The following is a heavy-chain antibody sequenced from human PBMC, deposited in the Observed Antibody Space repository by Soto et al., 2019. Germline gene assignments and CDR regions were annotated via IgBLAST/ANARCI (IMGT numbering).Heavy chain of an antibody. J-gene: IGHJ5*02. CDR3: ARVHSSGIFYFVDP. CDR1: GVTFDSYV. CDR2: IMPIFGTP. V-gene: IGHV1-69*13. D-gene: IGHD3-10*01. Sequence: SVKVSCKASGVTFDSYVISWLRQAPGQGLEWMGGIMPIFGTPNYAQKFRGRVTISADESTSTAYLELSSLTSDDTAVYYCARVHSSGIFYFVDPWGQGTLVTVSS.